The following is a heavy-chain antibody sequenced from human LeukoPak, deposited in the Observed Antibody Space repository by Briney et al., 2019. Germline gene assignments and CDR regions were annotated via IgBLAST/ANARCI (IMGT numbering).Heavy chain of an antibody. CDR3: ARSYDY. Sequence: SETLSLTCTVSGYSISSGYYWGWIRQPPGKGLEWIGSIYHSGSTYCNPSLNSRVTISVDTSTNQSSLMLSCVTAADTAAYYCARSYDYRGQGTLGNVSS. V-gene: IGHV4-38-2*02. CDR1: GYSISSGYY. J-gene: IGHJ4*01. CDR2: IYHSGST.